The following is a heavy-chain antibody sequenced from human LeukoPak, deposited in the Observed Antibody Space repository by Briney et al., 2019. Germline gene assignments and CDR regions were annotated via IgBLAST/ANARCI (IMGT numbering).Heavy chain of an antibody. J-gene: IGHJ5*02. Sequence: GGSLRLSCAASGFTVTSNYMSWVRQAPGKGLEWVSIIYSGGGAYYADSVKGRFTISRDNSRNTLFLQINSLIAEDTAMYYCARVFPPNWFDPWGQGTLVTVSS. D-gene: IGHD3-10*02. CDR2: IYSGGGA. CDR1: GFTVTSNY. CDR3: ARVFPPNWFDP. V-gene: IGHV3-66*01.